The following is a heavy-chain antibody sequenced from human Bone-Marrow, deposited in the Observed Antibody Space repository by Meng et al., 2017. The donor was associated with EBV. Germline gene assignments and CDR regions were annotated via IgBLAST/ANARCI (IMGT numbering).Heavy chain of an antibody. CDR3: ARVFLDYGSGSIDY. V-gene: IGHV1-2*06. D-gene: IGHD3-10*01. J-gene: IGHJ4*02. CDR2: INPNSGGT. CDR1: GYTFTGYY. Sequence: QVELVHSGAEVQTPGASVKVSCKASGYTFTGYYMHWVRQAPGQGLEWMGRINPNSGGTNYAQKFQGRVTMTRDTSISTAYMELSRLRSDDTAVYYCARVFLDYGSGSIDYWGQGTLVTVSS.